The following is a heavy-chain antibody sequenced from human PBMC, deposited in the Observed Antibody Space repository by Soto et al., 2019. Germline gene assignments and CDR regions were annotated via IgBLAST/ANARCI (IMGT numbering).Heavy chain of an antibody. V-gene: IGHV1-8*01. CDR1: GYTFTSYD. D-gene: IGHD2-15*01. J-gene: IGHJ6*03. Sequence: GGSVKGSCKASGYTFTSYDINWVRQATGQGPEWMGWMNPNSGNTGYAQKFQGRVTMTRNTSISTAYMELSSLRSEDTAVYYCARGYCSGGSCCYYYYYMDVWGKGTTVTVSS. CDR3: ARGYCSGGSCCYYYYYMDV. CDR2: MNPNSGNT.